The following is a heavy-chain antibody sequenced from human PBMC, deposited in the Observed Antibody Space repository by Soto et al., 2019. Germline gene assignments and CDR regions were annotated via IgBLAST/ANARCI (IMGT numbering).Heavy chain of an antibody. V-gene: IGHV3-21*01. CDR2: ISGSSSSI. J-gene: IGHJ4*02. CDR3: ASESRYCNSTSCYVVSIDY. D-gene: IGHD2-2*01. CDR1: DFTFSSFS. Sequence: GGSLRLSCAASDFTFSSFSLSWVRQAPGKGLEWVSYISGSSSSIYYADSVKGRFTISRDNAKNSLYLQMNSLRAQDTAVYYCASESRYCNSTSCYVVSIDYWGQGTLVTSPQ.